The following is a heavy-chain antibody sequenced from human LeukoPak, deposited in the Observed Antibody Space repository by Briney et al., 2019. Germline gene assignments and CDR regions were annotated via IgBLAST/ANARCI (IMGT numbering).Heavy chain of an antibody. V-gene: IGHV3-33*01. Sequence: PGRSLRLSCAASGFTFSSYGMHWVRQAPGKGLEWVAVIWYDGSNKYYADSVKGRFTISRGNSKNTLYLQMNSLRAEGKAGYFCARDDMSYWGQGTLVTVSS. CDR3: ARDDMSY. CDR2: IWYDGSNK. D-gene: IGHD2-15*01. CDR1: GFTFSSYG. J-gene: IGHJ4*02.